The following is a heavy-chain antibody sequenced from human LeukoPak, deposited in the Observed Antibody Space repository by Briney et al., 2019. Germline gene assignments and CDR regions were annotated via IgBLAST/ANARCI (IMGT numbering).Heavy chain of an antibody. J-gene: IGHJ4*02. CDR1: GGSISSYY. D-gene: IGHD3-22*01. CDR3: ARGSYDSSGHCFDY. CDR2: IYYIGST. Sequence: KASETLSLTCTVSGGSISSYYWSWIRQPPGKGLEWIGYIYYIGSTNYNPYLKSRVTISIDTSKNQFSLKLSSVTAADTAVYYCARGSYDSSGHCFDYWGQGTLVTVSS. V-gene: IGHV4-59*01.